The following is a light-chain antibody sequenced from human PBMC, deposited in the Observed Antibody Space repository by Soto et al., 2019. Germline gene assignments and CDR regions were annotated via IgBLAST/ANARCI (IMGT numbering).Light chain of an antibody. J-gene: IGKJ5*01. V-gene: IGKV1-39*01. CDR1: QSISSS. CDR3: LQTYISLYT. Sequence: DIQMTQSPSSLSASVGDTVTITCRASQSISSSVNWYQQTPGKAPRLLIFGASVLQSGVPSRFRGAGSGTHFSLTISSLQPEDFASYYCLQTYISLYTFGQGTRLE. CDR2: GAS.